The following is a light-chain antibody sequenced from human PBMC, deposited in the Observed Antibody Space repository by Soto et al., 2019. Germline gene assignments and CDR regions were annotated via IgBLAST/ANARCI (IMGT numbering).Light chain of an antibody. V-gene: IGKV1-5*03. CDR3: QQYESYSYT. CDR1: QSISSW. Sequence: DIQMTQSPSTLSASVGDRVTITCRASQSISSWLAWYQQKPGKAPNLLIYKASSLESGVPSRFSGSGSGTEFTLTISGLQPDDFATYYCQQYESYSYTFGQGTKVEIK. CDR2: KAS. J-gene: IGKJ2*01.